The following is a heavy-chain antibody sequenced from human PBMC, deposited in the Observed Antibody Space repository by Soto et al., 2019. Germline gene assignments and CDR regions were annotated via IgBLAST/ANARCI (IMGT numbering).Heavy chain of an antibody. CDR3: ARDLHYALDY. D-gene: IGHD2-2*01. J-gene: IGHJ4*02. CDR2: FGTSDSYI. Sequence: EVQLVESGGVLVQPGGSLRLSCAASGFPFSSYPMNWVRQVPGKGLEWVSHFGTSDSYIYYADSVKGRFTISRDNAKNLRYLQMNSLRDEDTAVYYCARDLHYALDYWGQGTLVTVSS. CDR1: GFPFSSYP. V-gene: IGHV3-21*06.